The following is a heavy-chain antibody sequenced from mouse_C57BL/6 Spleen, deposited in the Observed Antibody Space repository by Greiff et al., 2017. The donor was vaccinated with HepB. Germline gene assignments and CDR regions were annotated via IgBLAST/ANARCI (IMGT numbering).Heavy chain of an antibody. J-gene: IGHJ4*01. CDR3: ARKRKWPHYAMDY. CDR1: GYTFTDYY. CDR2: INPNNGGT. V-gene: IGHV1-26*01. Sequence: VQLQQSGPELVKPGASVKISCKASGYTFTDYYMNWVKQSHGKSLEWIGDINPNNGGTSYNQKFKGKATLTVDKSSSTAYMELRSLTSEDSAVYYCARKRKWPHYAMDYWGQGTSVTVSS.